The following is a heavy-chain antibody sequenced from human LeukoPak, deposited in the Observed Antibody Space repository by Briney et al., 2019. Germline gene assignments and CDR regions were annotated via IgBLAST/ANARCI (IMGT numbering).Heavy chain of an antibody. J-gene: IGHJ5*02. V-gene: IGHV4-59*01. CDR3: ARVRGMHWFDP. D-gene: IGHD1-14*01. CDR2: IYYSGST. Sequence: PSQTLSLTCTVSGGSISSYYWSWLRQPPGKGLEWIGYIYYSGSTNYNPSLKSRVTISVDTSKNQFSLKLSSVTAADTAVYYCARVRGMHWFDPWGQGTLVTVSS. CDR1: GGSISSYY.